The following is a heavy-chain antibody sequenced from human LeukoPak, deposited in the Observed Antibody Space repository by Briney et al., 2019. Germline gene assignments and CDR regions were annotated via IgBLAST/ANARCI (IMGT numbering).Heavy chain of an antibody. J-gene: IGHJ6*02. CDR3: AMLTAGDGYNYAVDV. V-gene: IGHV4-59*08. Sequence: SETLSLTCAVYGGSFSGYYWSWVRQPPEKGLQWIGYIYYSGGTHYNPSLKSRVTMSVDTSKSQFSLRLNSVTAADTAVYYCAMLTAGDGYNYAVDVWGQGTTVTVSS. CDR1: GGSFSGYY. CDR2: IYYSGGT. D-gene: IGHD5-24*01.